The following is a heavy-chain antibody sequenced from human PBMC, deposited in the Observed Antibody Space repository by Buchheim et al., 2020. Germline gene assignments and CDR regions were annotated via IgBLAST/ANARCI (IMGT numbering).Heavy chain of an antibody. CDR3: ARVRIWGTSNYYGMDV. V-gene: IGHV3-48*04. Sequence: EVQLVESGGGLVQPGGSLRLSCAASGFTFSIFGMNWVRQAPGKGLEWVSYINPSGTTISYADSVRGRITTSRHTDKRPTYLQMDSLRAEDTAVYYCARVRIWGTSNYYGMDVWGQGTT. CDR1: GFTFSIFG. CDR2: INPSGTTI. J-gene: IGHJ6*02. D-gene: IGHD7-27*01.